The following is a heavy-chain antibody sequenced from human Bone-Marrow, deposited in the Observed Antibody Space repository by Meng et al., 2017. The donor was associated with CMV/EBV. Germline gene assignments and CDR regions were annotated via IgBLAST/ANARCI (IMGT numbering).Heavy chain of an antibody. D-gene: IGHD3-3*01. CDR3: AHTHYDFWSQIGDFDY. CDR1: GFSLSTSGVG. Sequence: SGPTLVKPTQTLTLTCTFSGFSLSTSGVGVGWIRQPPGKALEWLALIYWNDDKRYSPSLKSRLTITKDTSKNQVVLTMTNMDPVDTATYYCAHTHYDFWSQIGDFDYWGQGTLVTVSS. V-gene: IGHV2-5*01. J-gene: IGHJ4*02. CDR2: IYWNDDK.